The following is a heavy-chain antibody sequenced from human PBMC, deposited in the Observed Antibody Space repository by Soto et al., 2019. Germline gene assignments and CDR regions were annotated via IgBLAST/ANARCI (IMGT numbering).Heavy chain of an antibody. Sequence: AASVKVSCKASGYTFTSYGISWVRQAPGQGLDWMGWISAYNGNTKYAQDLQGRVTMTTDKSTSTAYMELRSLRSDDTAMYYCARCSGGSYNTYYFYYGMDVWGQGTSVTVSS. V-gene: IGHV1-18*04. J-gene: IGHJ6*02. D-gene: IGHD2-15*01. CDR1: GYTFTSYG. CDR3: ARCSGGSYNTYYFYYGMDV. CDR2: ISAYNGNT.